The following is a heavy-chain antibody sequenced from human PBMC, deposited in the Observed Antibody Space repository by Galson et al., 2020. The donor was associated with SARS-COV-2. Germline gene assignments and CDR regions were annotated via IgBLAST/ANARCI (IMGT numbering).Heavy chain of an antibody. D-gene: IGHD1-26*01. V-gene: IGHV4-34*01. CDR3: AGWTVSGRGPFDY. CDR1: GGSFSGYY. J-gene: IGHJ4*02. Sequence: ETSETLSLTCAVYGGSFSGYYWSWIRQPPGKGLEWIGEINHSGSTNYNPSLKSRVTISVDTSKNQFSLKLSSVTAADTAVYYCAGWTVSGRGPFDYWGQGTLVTVSS. CDR2: INHSGST.